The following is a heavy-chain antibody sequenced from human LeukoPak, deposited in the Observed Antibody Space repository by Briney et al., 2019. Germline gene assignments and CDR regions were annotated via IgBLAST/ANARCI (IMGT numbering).Heavy chain of an antibody. Sequence: GRSLRLSCAASGFTFSNYGMHWVRQAPGKGLEWGAVISYDGSNKHYADSVKGRFTISRDNSKNTLYLQMNSLRAEDTAIYYCAKGRSLGYSYGLLDYWGQGTLVTVSS. CDR3: AKGRSLGYSYGLLDY. CDR2: ISYDGSNK. V-gene: IGHV3-30*18. D-gene: IGHD5-18*01. J-gene: IGHJ4*02. CDR1: GFTFSNYG.